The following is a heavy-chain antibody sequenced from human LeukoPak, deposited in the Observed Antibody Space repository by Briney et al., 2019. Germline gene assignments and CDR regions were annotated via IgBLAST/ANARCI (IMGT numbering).Heavy chain of an antibody. D-gene: IGHD2-15*01. Sequence: SETLSLTCTVSGGSISSSGSYWGWIRQPPGKGLEWIESRYYSGSTYYNPSLKSRITISVDTSKNQFSLKLSSVTAADTAVYYCARGAYCTSSSCFETPYYFDYWGQGTLVTVSS. V-gene: IGHV4-39*01. CDR2: RYYSGST. J-gene: IGHJ4*02. CDR3: ARGAYCTSSSCFETPYYFDY. CDR1: GGSISSSGSY.